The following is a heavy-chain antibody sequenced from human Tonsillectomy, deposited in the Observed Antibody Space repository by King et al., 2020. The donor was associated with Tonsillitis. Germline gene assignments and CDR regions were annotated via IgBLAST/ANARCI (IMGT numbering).Heavy chain of an antibody. J-gene: IGHJ4*02. CDR1: GFTFDSHW. CDR2: IQGDGSRT. V-gene: IGHV3-7*01. D-gene: IGHD3-10*01. CDR3: AGGLGWLIDY. Sequence: VQLVESGGGLVQPGGSLRLSCTASGFTFDSHWMNWFRQAPGKGLEWVAIIQGDGSRTIYLDSVKGRFTISRDNAKNTQYLQMNSLKVEDTAVYYCAGGLGWLIDYWGQGTLVTVSS.